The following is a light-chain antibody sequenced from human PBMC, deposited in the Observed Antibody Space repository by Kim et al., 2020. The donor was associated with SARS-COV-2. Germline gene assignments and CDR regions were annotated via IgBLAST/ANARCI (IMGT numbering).Light chain of an antibody. CDR3: AAWDASLNGYV. J-gene: IGLJ1*01. CDR1: SSNFGRNT. CDR2: SNN. V-gene: IGLV1-44*01. Sequence: GQGVTISFSANSSNFGRNTENRYQQLPGTAPNPLIYSNNHRPSGVPDRFSGSKSGTSGSLAISGLQSEDEADYYCAAWDASLNGYVFGTGTKVTVL.